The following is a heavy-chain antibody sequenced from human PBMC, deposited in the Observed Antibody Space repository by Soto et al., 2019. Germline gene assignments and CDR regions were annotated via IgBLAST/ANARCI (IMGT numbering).Heavy chain of an antibody. Sequence: QVQLVDSGGGVVQPGGSLRLSCAASGFTFSNYGMHWVRQAPGKGLEWVAFISNDGSKNYYADSVRGRFTISRDNSMNTLFLKMNSLRPEDTATYYGAKVPLRPYYFDYWGPGTLVTVSS. CDR1: GFTFSNYG. CDR3: AKVPLRPYYFDY. CDR2: ISNDGSKN. V-gene: IGHV3-30*18. D-gene: IGHD4-17*01. J-gene: IGHJ4*02.